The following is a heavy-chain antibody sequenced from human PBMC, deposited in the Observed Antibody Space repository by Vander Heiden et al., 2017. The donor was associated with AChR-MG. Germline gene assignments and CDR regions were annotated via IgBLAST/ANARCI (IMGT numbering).Heavy chain of an antibody. Sequence: QVQLQQSGPGLVKPSQTLSLTCAIPGDSVSSNSAAWNWVRQSPSRGLEWLGRTYYRSKWYYDYAVSVKGRITINPDTSKNQFSLQLNSVTPEDTAVYYCARDRVAVEEPLYGGYVYYYYGTDVWGQGTTVTVSS. J-gene: IGHJ6*02. CDR2: TYYRSKWYY. D-gene: IGHD4-17*01. CDR3: ARDRVAVEEPLYGGYVYYYYGTDV. CDR1: GDSVSSNSAA. V-gene: IGHV6-1*01.